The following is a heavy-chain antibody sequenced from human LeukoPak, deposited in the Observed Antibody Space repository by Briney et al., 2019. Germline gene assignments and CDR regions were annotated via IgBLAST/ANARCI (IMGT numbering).Heavy chain of an antibody. CDR1: GGTFSSYA. CDR3: AKDLRWELPLNFDY. CDR2: ISAYNGNT. V-gene: IGHV1-18*01. J-gene: IGHJ4*02. Sequence: ASVKVSCKASGGTFSSYAISWVRQAPGQGLEWMGWISAYNGNTNYAQKLQGRLTMTTDTSTSTAYMELRSLRSDDTAVYYCAKDLRWELPLNFDYWGQGTLVTVSS. D-gene: IGHD1-26*01.